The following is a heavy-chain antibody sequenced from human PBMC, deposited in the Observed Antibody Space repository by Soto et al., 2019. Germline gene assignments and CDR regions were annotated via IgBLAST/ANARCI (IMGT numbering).Heavy chain of an antibody. CDR3: ARHSKGSYFYYGMDV. CDR1: GGSISTYY. Sequence: PSETLSLTCTVSGGSISTYYWSWIRQPPGKGLEWVGYIYYSGSTNYSPSLKSRVSISIDTSKNQFSLKLSSMTAADTAVYYCARHSKGSYFYYGMDVWGQGTTVTVSS. V-gene: IGHV4-59*08. CDR2: IYYSGST. D-gene: IGHD3-10*01. J-gene: IGHJ6*02.